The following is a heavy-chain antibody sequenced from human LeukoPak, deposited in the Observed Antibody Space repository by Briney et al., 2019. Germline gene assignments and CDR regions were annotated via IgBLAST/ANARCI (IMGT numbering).Heavy chain of an antibody. CDR1: GITFGTYG. D-gene: IGHD3-16*02. Sequence: GGSLRLSCAVSGITFGTYGMSWVRQAPGKGLEWVSSISSSSSYIYYADSVRGRFTISRDNAKNSLYLQMNSLRAEDTAVYYCARDRYCTRSVHYYYMDVWGKGTTVTISS. V-gene: IGHV3-21*01. CDR3: ARDRYCTRSVHYYYMDV. J-gene: IGHJ6*03. CDR2: ISSSSSYI.